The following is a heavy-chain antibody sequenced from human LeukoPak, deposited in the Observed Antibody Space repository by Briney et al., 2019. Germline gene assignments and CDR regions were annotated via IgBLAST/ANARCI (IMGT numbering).Heavy chain of an antibody. CDR2: INHSGST. V-gene: IGHV4-34*01. Sequence: SETLSLTCAVYGGSFSGYYWSWIRQPPGKGLEWIGEINHSGSTNYNPSLKSRVTISVDTSKNQFSLKLSSVTAADTAVYYCARHRFLRVMDVWGQGTTVTVSS. J-gene: IGHJ6*02. CDR1: GGSFSGYY. CDR3: ARHRFLRVMDV. D-gene: IGHD2-21*01.